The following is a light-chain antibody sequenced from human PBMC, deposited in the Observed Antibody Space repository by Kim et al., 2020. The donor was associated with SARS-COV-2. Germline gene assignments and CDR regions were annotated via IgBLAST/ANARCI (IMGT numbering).Light chain of an antibody. CDR3: QQYGSSPPT. CDR1: QSLRGSY. Sequence: SPGDRATLSCRASQSLRGSYLAWYQQEPGQAPRLVMFDASSRATGIPDRFSGSGSGTDFTLTISRLEPEDFAVYHCQQYGSSPPTFGQGTKLEI. CDR2: DAS. V-gene: IGKV3-20*01. J-gene: IGKJ2*01.